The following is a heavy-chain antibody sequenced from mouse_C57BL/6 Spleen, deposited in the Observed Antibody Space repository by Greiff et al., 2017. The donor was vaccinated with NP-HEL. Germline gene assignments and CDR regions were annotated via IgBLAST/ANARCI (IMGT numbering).Heavy chain of an antibody. CDR3: TRPRYDYERTWFAY. CDR1: GYTFTDYE. V-gene: IGHV1-15*01. CDR2: IDPETGGT. J-gene: IGHJ3*01. Sequence: VKLQESGAELVRPGASVTLSCKASGYTFTDYEMHWVKQTPVHGLEWIGAIDPETGGTAYNQKFKGKAILTADKSSSTAYMELRSLTSEDSAVYYCTRPRYDYERTWFAYWGQGTLVTVSA. D-gene: IGHD2-4*01.